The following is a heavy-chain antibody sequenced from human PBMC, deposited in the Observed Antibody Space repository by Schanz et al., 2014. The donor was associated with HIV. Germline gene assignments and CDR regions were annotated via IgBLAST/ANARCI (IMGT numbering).Heavy chain of an antibody. Sequence: EVQLVESGGGLVQPGGSLRLSCTASGFTFSNYWMHWVRQVPGKGLVWVSRINSDGRSANYADSVKGRFTISRDNAKNTLILQMNSLRAEDTAVYYCASGVRGHYYYYAMDVGGQGTTVTVSS. V-gene: IGHV3-74*01. D-gene: IGHD3-16*01. CDR2: INSDGRSA. CDR1: GFTFSNYW. J-gene: IGHJ6*02. CDR3: ASGVRGHYYYYAMDV.